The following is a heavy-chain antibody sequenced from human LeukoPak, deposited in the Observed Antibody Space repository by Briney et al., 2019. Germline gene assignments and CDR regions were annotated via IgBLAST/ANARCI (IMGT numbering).Heavy chain of an antibody. CDR2: IDYSGST. J-gene: IGHJ4*02. CDR1: GGSISSYY. V-gene: IGHV4-59*01. Sequence: SETLSLTCTVSGGSISSYYWSWIRQPPGKGLEWIGYIDYSGSTNYNPSLKSRVTISLDTSNNQFSLKLSSVAAADTAVYYCARESYWGSSGKGFDYWGPGTLVTVSS. D-gene: IGHD7-27*01. CDR3: ARESYWGSSGKGFDY.